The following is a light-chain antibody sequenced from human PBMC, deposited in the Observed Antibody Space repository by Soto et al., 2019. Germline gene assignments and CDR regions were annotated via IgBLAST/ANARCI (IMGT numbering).Light chain of an antibody. CDR2: EVS. J-gene: IGLJ3*02. CDR3: SSYTRSSTRV. CDR1: SSDVGGYNY. Sequence: QSALTQPASVSGSPGQSITISCTGTSSDVGGYNYVSWYQQHPGEAPKLMIYEVSNRPSGVSNRFSGSKSGNTASLTISGLQAEDEADSYCSSYTRSSTRVFGGGTKLTVL. V-gene: IGLV2-14*01.